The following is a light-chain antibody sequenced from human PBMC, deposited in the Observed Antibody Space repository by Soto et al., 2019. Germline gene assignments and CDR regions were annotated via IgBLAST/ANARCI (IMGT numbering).Light chain of an antibody. CDR1: SSDVGIYYL. CDR2: EDF. J-gene: IGLJ1*01. Sequence: QSVLTQPASVSGSPGQSITISCTGTSSDVGIYYLVSWYQQQQGKAPELMIYEDFKRPSGVSNRFSGSKSGNTASLTISGLQAEDEADYYCCSYAGSTTYVFGTGTKVTV. V-gene: IGLV2-23*01. CDR3: CSYAGSTTYV.